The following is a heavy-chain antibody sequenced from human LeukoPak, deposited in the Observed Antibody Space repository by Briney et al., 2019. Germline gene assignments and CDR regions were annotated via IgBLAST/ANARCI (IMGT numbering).Heavy chain of an antibody. D-gene: IGHD7-27*01. V-gene: IGHV3-21*01. CDR3: ARDTRLGNYMDV. CDR1: GFTFSSYS. J-gene: IGHJ6*03. CDR2: ISSSSSYI. Sequence: PGGSLRLSCAASGFTFSSYSMNWVRQAPGKGLEWVSSISSSSSYIYYADSAKGRFTISRDNAKNSLYLQMNSLRAEDTAVYYCARDTRLGNYMDVWGKGTTVTVSS.